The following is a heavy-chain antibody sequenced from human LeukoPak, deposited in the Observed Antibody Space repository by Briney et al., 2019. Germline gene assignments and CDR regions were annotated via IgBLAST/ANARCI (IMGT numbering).Heavy chain of an antibody. CDR1: GFTFSSYW. V-gene: IGHV3-7*01. D-gene: IGHD4-11*01. Sequence: GGSLRLSCAASGFTFSSYWMSWVRQAPGKGLEWVANIKQDGSEKYYVDSVKGRFTISRDNAKNSLYLQMNSLRAEDTAVYYCASVAMDHNNYLYYFDYWGQGTLVTVSS. CDR2: IKQDGSEK. CDR3: ASVAMDHNNYLYYFDY. J-gene: IGHJ4*02.